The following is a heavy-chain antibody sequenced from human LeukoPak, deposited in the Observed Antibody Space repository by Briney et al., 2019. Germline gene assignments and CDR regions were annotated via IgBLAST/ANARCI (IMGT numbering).Heavy chain of an antibody. D-gene: IGHD5-18*01. J-gene: IGHJ6*02. CDR1: GFTFSNFG. CDR3: ARRPSLGYSDGPNYYYGMDV. CDR2: ILYDGINR. V-gene: IGHV3-33*05. Sequence: GGSLSFSCAASGFTFSNFGLHWVRQAQGKGLQGLAVILYDGINRYYADSVKGRFTVSRENSKNMLCLQMNSLRAEYTALYYCARRPSLGYSDGPNYYYGMDVWGQGTTVTVSS.